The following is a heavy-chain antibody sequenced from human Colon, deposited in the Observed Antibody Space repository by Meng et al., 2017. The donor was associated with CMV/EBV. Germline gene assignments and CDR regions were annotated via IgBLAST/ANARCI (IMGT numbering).Heavy chain of an antibody. Sequence: ESLKISCAASGFTFDTYSMNWVRQAPGTGLQWVASITSSSSFIYYADSVKGRFTISRDNAKSSLYLQMNNLQVEDTAVYYCARGLGTPTWGQGTLVTVSS. D-gene: IGHD1-7*01. CDR1: GFTFDTYS. V-gene: IGHV3-21*01. CDR3: ARGLGTPT. CDR2: ITSSSSFI. J-gene: IGHJ5*02.